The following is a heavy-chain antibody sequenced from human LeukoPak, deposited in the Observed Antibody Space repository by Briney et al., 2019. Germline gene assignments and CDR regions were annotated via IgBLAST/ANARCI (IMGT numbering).Heavy chain of an antibody. CDR2: MSGSGATA. CDR3: AKDNAQWPRVFDY. J-gene: IGHJ4*02. V-gene: IGHV3-23*01. Sequence: GGSLRLSCAASRFSFSYYAMSWVRQAPGKGLEWVSGMSGSGATAYYADSVKGRFTISRDNSDNTVYLQMSNLSAEDTAVYYCAKDNAQWPRVFDYWGQGTLVTVSS. CDR1: RFSFSYYA. D-gene: IGHD6-19*01.